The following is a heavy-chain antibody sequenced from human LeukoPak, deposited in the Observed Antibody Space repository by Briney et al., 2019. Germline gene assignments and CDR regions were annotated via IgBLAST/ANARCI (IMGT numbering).Heavy chain of an antibody. CDR3: AREQMGFDY. J-gene: IGHJ4*02. D-gene: IGHD5-24*01. Sequence: SETLSLTCDISGSSVSSNSAAWTWIRQSPSRGLEWLGRTYYRSKWFYEYGLSVKSRITFKSDTSKNQFSLQLNSVTPEDTAVYYCAREQMGFDYWGQGTLVTVSS. CDR2: TYYRSKWFY. V-gene: IGHV6-1*01. CDR1: GSSVSSNSAA.